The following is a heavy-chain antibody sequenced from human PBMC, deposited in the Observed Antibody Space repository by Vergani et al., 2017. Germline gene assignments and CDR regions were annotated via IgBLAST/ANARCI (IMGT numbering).Heavy chain of an antibody. D-gene: IGHD2-2*01. V-gene: IGHV1-69*18. CDR1: GGTFSSYA. CDR3: ARGLTPFRYYAPSEPQH. Sequence: QVQLVQSGAEVKKPGSSVKVSCKASGGTFSSYAISWVRQAPGQGLEWMGRIIPIFGTANYAQKFQGRVTITADESTGTAYMELSSLRSEDTAVYYCARGLTPFRYYAPSEPQHWGQGTLVTVSS. CDR2: IIPIFGTA. J-gene: IGHJ1*01.